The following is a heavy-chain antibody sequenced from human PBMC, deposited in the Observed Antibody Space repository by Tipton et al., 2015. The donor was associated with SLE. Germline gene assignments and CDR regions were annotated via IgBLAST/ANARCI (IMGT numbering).Heavy chain of an antibody. V-gene: IGHV4-31*11. Sequence: LRLSCVASGFTFSSHWMHWVRQAPGKGLEWIGYIYYSGSTFYNPSLKSRVSISVDRSNNQFSLKLNSVTAADTAVYYCARERGEGYTSRIDLRVQGTLVAVSS. J-gene: IGHJ5*02. CDR3: ARERGEGYTSRIDL. CDR2: IYYSGST. CDR1: GFTFSSHW. D-gene: IGHD3-16*01.